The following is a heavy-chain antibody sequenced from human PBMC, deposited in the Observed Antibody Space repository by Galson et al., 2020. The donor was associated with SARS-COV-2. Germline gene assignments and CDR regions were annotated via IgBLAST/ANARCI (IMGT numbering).Heavy chain of an antibody. CDR3: AKGTLKYYNWGSFRFDS. CDR2: LNPNSGST. CDR1: GYSFTGYY. D-gene: IGHD3-16*01. J-gene: IGHJ4*02. V-gene: IGHV1-2*02. Sequence: SVKVSCTASGYSFTGYYMHWVRQAPGQGLEWMGWLNPNSGSTSSAQNFQDRVTMTRATSINPAYMELSRLRSDDMAVYYCAKGTLKYYNWGSFRFDSGGKGTLVAVSS.